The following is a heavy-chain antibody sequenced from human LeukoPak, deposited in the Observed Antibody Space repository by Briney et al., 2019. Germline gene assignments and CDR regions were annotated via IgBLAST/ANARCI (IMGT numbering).Heavy chain of an antibody. CDR3: ARHRRFVGATWIDY. Sequence: PSETLSLTCTVSGGSISSYYWSWIRQPAGKGLEWIGHISTLGSTNYNPSLKSRVTISVDTSKNQFSLKLSSVTAADTAVYYCARHRRFVGATWIDYWGQGTLVTVSS. CDR2: ISTLGST. J-gene: IGHJ4*02. CDR1: GGSISSYY. D-gene: IGHD1-26*01. V-gene: IGHV4-4*08.